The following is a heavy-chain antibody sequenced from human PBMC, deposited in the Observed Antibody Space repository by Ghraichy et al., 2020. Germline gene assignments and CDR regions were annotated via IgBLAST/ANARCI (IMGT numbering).Heavy chain of an antibody. CDR1: GFTFSTFG. V-gene: IGHV3-48*01. D-gene: IGHD3-10*01. CDR3: AREAPRGSDYSDS. Sequence: GGSLRLSCAASGFTFSTFGMNWVRQAPGKGLEWVSYISSTGTTTYYAGSVKGRFTISRDNAKDSVYLQMNSLRAEDTAMYYCAREAPRGSDYSDSWGQGTLVTVSS. CDR2: ISSTGTTT. J-gene: IGHJ4*02.